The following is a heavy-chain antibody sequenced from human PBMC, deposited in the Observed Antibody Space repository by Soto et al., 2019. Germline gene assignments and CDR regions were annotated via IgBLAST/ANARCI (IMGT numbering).Heavy chain of an antibody. J-gene: IGHJ5*02. CDR3: AKDLTRQLAYWLDP. V-gene: IGHV1-2*02. D-gene: IGHD6-6*01. CDR1: GFSFTGYY. Sequence: ASVKVSCKASGFSFTGYYIHWLRQAPGQGLEWMGWINAHSGGTEYAQKFQGRVTLTRDTSIATAYLTLTSMTSDDTALYYCAKDLTRQLAYWLDPWGQGTQVTVSS. CDR2: INAHSGGT.